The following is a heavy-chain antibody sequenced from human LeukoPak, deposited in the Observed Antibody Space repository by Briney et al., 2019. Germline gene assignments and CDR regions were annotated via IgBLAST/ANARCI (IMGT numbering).Heavy chain of an antibody. V-gene: IGHV1-46*02. J-gene: IGHJ3*02. CDR1: GYTFNPYY. Sequence: ASVKVSCKASGYTFNPYYMHWVRQAPGQGLEWMGLINPNGGTTKYAQKFQGRVTMTRDTSTSTFYMELSKLRAEDTAVYYCARPTVRVVHAEAFDIWGQGTMVTVSS. CDR3: ARPTVRVVHAEAFDI. CDR2: INPNGGTT. D-gene: IGHD3-10*01.